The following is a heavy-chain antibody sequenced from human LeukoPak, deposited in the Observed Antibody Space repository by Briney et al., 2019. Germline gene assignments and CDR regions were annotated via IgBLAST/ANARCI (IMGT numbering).Heavy chain of an antibody. CDR2: IYYSGST. V-gene: IGHV4-30-4*01. J-gene: IGHJ5*02. CDR1: GGSLSSGDYY. D-gene: IGHD3-10*01. Sequence: PSQTLSLTCTVSGGSLSSGDYYWGWVRQPPGRGLEWIGYIYYSGSTYYNPSLKSRVTISVDTSKNQFSLKLSSVTAADTAVYYCARGGAGSYYGTTFDPWGQGTLVTVSS. CDR3: ARGGAGSYYGTTFDP.